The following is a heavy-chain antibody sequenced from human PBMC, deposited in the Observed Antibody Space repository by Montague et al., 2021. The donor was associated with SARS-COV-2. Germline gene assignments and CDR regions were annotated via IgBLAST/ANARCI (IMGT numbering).Heavy chain of an antibody. CDR1: GFAFNKFA. CDR3: AKDLLAYYYYMDV. CDR2: FSGSVDNT. Sequence: SLSLSASGFAFNKFAMSWVRQAPGKGLEWVSRFSGSVDNTYYADSVNGRFTISRDNSKNTLYLQMNSLRAEDTAVYYCAKDLLAYYYYMDVWGKGTTVTVSS. V-gene: IGHV3-23*01. J-gene: IGHJ6*03.